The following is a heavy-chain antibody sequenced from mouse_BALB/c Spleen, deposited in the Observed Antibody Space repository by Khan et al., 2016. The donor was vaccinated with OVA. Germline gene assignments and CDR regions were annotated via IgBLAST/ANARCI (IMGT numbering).Heavy chain of an antibody. D-gene: IGHD1-1*01. CDR2: IAPGSGST. V-gene: IGHV1S41*01. CDR3: ARGNYCGKSAYAMDY. J-gene: IGHJ4*01. CDR1: GYTFTSYW. Sequence: DLVKPGASVKLSCKASGYTFTSYWINWIKQRPGKGLEWIGRIAPGSGSTSYNEMFKAKAILTVETSSSTDYIQVSSLSSEDSAVYFCARGNYCGKSAYAMDYWGQGTSLTVSS.